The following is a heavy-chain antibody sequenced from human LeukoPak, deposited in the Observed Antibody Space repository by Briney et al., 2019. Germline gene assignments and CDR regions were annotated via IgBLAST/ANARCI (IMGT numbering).Heavy chain of an antibody. CDR2: IWYDGSNK. Sequence: GGSLRLSCAACGFAFSSYGMHWVRQPPGKGLEWVAVIWYDGSNKYYADSVKGRFTISRDNSQNTLYLQMNSLRVEDTAMYYCAKVGDGDYYFDDWGQGSLVTVSS. V-gene: IGHV3-33*06. D-gene: IGHD4-17*01. CDR1: GFAFSSYG. CDR3: AKVGDGDYYFDD. J-gene: IGHJ4*02.